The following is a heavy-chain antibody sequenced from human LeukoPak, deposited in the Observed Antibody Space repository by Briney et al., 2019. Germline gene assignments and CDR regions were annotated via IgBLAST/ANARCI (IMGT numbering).Heavy chain of an antibody. J-gene: IGHJ4*02. Sequence: HWASVKVSCKASGYTFTSYDINWVRQATGQGLEWMGWMNPNSGNTGYAQKFQGRVTMTRDTSISTAYMELSRLRSDDTAVYYCARGIGSGSYFFDYWGQETLVTVSS. CDR1: GYTFTSYD. CDR3: ARGIGSGSYFFDY. CDR2: MNPNSGNT. V-gene: IGHV1-8*01. D-gene: IGHD3-10*01.